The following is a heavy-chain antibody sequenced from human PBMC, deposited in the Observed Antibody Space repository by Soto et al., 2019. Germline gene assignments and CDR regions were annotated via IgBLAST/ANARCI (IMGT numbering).Heavy chain of an antibody. Sequence: GASVKVSCKASGYTFTSYAMHWVRQAPGQKLEWMGWINAGNGNTKYSQKFQGRVTITRDTSASTAYMELSSLRSEDTAVYYCARGLNGYLHYFDYWGQGTPVTV. J-gene: IGHJ4*02. D-gene: IGHD5-18*01. CDR2: INAGNGNT. CDR1: GYTFTSYA. V-gene: IGHV1-3*01. CDR3: ARGLNGYLHYFDY.